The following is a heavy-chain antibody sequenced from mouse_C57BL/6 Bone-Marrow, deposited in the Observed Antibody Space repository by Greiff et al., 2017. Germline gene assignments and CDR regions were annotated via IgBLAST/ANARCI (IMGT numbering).Heavy chain of an antibody. J-gene: IGHJ1*03. V-gene: IGHV14-4*01. CDR2: IDPENGDT. Sequence: VQLKESGAELVRPGASVKLSCTASGFNIKDDYMHWVKQRPEQGLEWIGWIDPENGDTEYASKFQGKATITADTSSNTAYLQLSSLTSEDTAVDYCTTSFYDEDWYFDVWGTGTTVTVSS. D-gene: IGHD2-12*01. CDR1: GFNIKDDY. CDR3: TTSFYDEDWYFDV.